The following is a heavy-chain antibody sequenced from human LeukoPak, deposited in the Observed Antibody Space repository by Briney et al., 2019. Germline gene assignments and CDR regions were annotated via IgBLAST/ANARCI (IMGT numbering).Heavy chain of an antibody. V-gene: IGHV1-2*02. CDR2: INPYSGGT. Sequence: ASVKVSCKASGYTFTGYYIYWLRQAPGQGPECVGWINPYSGGTNSAQNLQGRVTMTWDTSISTAYMELSRLRSDDTAVYFCARGVVAATFHYYMDVWGKGTAVTVSS. D-gene: IGHD2-15*01. J-gene: IGHJ6*03. CDR1: GYTFTGYY. CDR3: ARGVVAATFHYYMDV.